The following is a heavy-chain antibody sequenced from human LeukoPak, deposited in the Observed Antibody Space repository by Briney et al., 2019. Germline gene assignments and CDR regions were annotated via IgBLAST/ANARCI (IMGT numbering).Heavy chain of an antibody. D-gene: IGHD1-26*01. Sequence: PSETLSLTCTVSGGSISSYYWSWIRQPAGKGLEWIGRIYTSGSTYYNPSLKSRVTISVDKSKNQFSLKLSSVTAADTAVYYCARGEALYYMDVWGKGTTVTVSS. V-gene: IGHV4-4*07. CDR3: ARGEALYYMDV. CDR2: IYTSGST. J-gene: IGHJ6*03. CDR1: GGSISSYY.